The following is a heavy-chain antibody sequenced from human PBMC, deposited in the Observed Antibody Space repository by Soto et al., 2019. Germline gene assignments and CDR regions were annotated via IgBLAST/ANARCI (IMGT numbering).Heavy chain of an antibody. CDR2: IDYSGST. CDR1: GGSISSYY. J-gene: IGHJ4*02. CDR3: ARASPLGYCSDATCYSWDY. V-gene: IGHV4-59*01. D-gene: IGHD2-15*01. Sequence: QVQLQESGPGLVKPSETLSLTCTVSGGSISSYYWSWIRRPPGKGLEWIGYIDYSGSTNYNPSLKSRVTISVDTSKNKFSLKLRSVTAADTAMYYCARASPLGYCSDATCYSWDYWGQGTLVTVSS.